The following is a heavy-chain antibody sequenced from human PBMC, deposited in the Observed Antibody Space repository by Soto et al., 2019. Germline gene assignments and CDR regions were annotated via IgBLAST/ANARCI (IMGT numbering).Heavy chain of an antibody. Sequence: SGGSLRLSCAASGLTVSSNYMSWVRQAPWKGLEWVSVIYSGSTTHYADSVKGRFTISRDSSKNTLYLQMNSLRAEDTAVYYCARGYWVQGYGAGTYFDYWGQGTLVTVSS. CDR3: ARGYWVQGYGAGTYFDY. V-gene: IGHV3-66*01. J-gene: IGHJ4*02. D-gene: IGHD1-1*01. CDR2: IYSGSTT. CDR1: GLTVSSNY.